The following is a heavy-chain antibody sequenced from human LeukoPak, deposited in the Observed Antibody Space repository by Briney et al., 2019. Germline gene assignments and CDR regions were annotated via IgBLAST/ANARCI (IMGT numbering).Heavy chain of an antibody. Sequence: SETLSLTCTVSGGSISSYYWSWIRQPPGKGLEWIGYIYYSGSTNYNPSLKSRVTISVDTSKNQFSLKLSSVTAADTAVYYCXXXXXXXGGSCYWGFYDYWGQGTLVTVSS. D-gene: IGHD2-15*01. CDR1: GGSISSYY. J-gene: IGHJ4*02. CDR2: IYYSGST. V-gene: IGHV4-59*08. CDR3: XXXXXXXGGSCYWGFYDY.